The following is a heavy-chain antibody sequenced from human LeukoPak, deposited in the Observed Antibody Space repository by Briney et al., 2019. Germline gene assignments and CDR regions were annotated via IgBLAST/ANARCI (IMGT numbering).Heavy chain of an antibody. J-gene: IGHJ4*02. V-gene: IGHV3-48*02. CDR3: AREKWGSFDY. CDR2: ISSSSRTT. Sequence: GGSLRHSCAASGFTFSSYAMNWVRQAPGKGLEWVSYISSSSRTTYYADSVKGRFTISRDNAKNSLYLQMNSLRDEDTAVYYCAREKWGSFDYWGQGTLVTVSS. D-gene: IGHD1-26*01. CDR1: GFTFSSYA.